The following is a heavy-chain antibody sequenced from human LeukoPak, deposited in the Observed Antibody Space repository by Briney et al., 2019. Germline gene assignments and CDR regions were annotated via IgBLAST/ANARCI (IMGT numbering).Heavy chain of an antibody. V-gene: IGHV4-39*01. CDR3: ARVYYDFWSGYLNWFDP. CDR1: GGSISSSSYY. D-gene: IGHD3-3*01. J-gene: IGHJ5*02. CDR2: IYYSGST. Sequence: SETLSLTCTVSGGSISSSSYYWGWLRQPPGKGLEWIASIYYSGSTYYNPSLKSRVTISVDTSKNQFSLKLSSVTAADTAVYYCARVYYDFWSGYLNWFDPWGQGTLVTVSS.